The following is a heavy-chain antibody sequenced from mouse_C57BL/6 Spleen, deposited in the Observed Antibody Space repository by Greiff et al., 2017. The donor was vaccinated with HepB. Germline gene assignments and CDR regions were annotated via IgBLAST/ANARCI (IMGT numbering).Heavy chain of an antibody. J-gene: IGHJ1*03. CDR3: ARRGVYYGNPYWYFDV. CDR2: IDPSDSYT. V-gene: IGHV1-59*01. D-gene: IGHD2-1*01. CDR1: GYTFTSYW. Sequence: QVQLQQPGAELVRPGTSVKLSCKASGYTFTSYWMHWVKQRPGQGLEWIGVIDPSDSYTNYNQKFKGKATLTVDTSSSTAYMQLSSLTSEDSAVYYCARRGVYYGNPYWYFDVWGTGTTVTVSS.